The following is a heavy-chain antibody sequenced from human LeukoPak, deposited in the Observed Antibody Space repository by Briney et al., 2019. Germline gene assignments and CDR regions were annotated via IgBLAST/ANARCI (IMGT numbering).Heavy chain of an antibody. CDR3: ARRAGYDGGSYYLLY. V-gene: IGHV3-21*01. CDR1: GFTFSSYS. J-gene: IGHJ4*02. Sequence: PGGSLRLSCAASGFTFSSYSMNWVRQAPGKGLEWVSSISSSSSYIYYADSVKGRFTISRDNAKNSLYLQMNSLRAEDTAVYYCARRAGYDGGSYYLLYWGQGTLVTVSS. D-gene: IGHD1-26*01. CDR2: ISSSSSYI.